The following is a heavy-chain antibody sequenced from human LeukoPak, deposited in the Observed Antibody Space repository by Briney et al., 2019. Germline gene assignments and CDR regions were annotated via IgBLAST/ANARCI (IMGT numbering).Heavy chain of an antibody. Sequence: GGSLRLSCAASGFTVSTNYMNWVRQAPGKGLEWVSVIYAGGSTYYADSVKGRFTISRDNTKNSLYLQMSSLRADDTAVYYCARELTDVAGDGLDVWGQGTMVTVSS. CDR2: IYAGGST. CDR3: ARELTDVAGDGLDV. V-gene: IGHV3-66*01. J-gene: IGHJ3*01. D-gene: IGHD5-12*01. CDR1: GFTVSTNY.